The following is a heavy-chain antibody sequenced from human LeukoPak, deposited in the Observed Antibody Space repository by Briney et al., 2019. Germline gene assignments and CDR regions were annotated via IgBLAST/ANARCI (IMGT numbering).Heavy chain of an antibody. CDR1: GFTFSSYA. V-gene: IGHV3-53*01. D-gene: IGHD3-22*01. Sequence: GRSLRLSCAASGFTFSSYAMSWVRQAPGKGLEWVSVIYSGGSTYYADSVKGRFTISRDNSKNTLYLQMNSLRAEDTAVYYCARVRNYDSSGYYYVGYFDYWGQGTLVTVSS. CDR2: IYSGGST. J-gene: IGHJ4*02. CDR3: ARVRNYDSSGYYYVGYFDY.